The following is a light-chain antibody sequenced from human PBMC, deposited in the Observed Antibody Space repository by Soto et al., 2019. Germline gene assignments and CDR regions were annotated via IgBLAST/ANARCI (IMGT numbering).Light chain of an antibody. J-gene: IGKJ4*01. CDR2: LGS. V-gene: IGKV2-28*01. CDR1: QSLLHSNGYNY. CDR3: MQALQTPLT. Sequence: DIVMTQSPLSLPVTPGEPASISCRSSQSLLHSNGYNYLDWYLQKPGQSPQLLIYLGSTRASGVPDRFSGSGSGPDFTLKISRVEAGDVGVYYCMQALQTPLTFGGGTKVEIK.